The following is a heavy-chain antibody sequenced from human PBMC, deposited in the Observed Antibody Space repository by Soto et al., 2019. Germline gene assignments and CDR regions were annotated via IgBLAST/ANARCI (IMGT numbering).Heavy chain of an antibody. CDR3: ARYGDYGGSWFDP. CDR2: IYYSGST. CDR1: GGSISSYY. D-gene: IGHD4-17*01. Sequence: QVQLQESGPGLVKPSETLSLTCTVSGGSISSYYWSWIRQPPGKGLEWIGYIYYSGSTNYNPSLKRRVTISVDTSKNQFSLKLNSVTAADTAVYYCARYGDYGGSWFDPWGQGTLVTVAS. J-gene: IGHJ5*02. V-gene: IGHV4-59*01.